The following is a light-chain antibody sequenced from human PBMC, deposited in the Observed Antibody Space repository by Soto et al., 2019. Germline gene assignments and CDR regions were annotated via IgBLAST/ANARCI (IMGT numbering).Light chain of an antibody. CDR2: YDS. V-gene: IGLV3-21*04. Sequence: SYELTQPPSVSVAPEKTATITCGGDNIGINAVHWYQQKPGQAPLLVVYYDSDRPSGIPERFSGSTSGNTATLTISRVEAGDEADYYCQLWTSSSDQGGFGGGTKLTVL. CDR3: QLWTSSSDQGG. J-gene: IGLJ2*01. CDR1: NIGINA.